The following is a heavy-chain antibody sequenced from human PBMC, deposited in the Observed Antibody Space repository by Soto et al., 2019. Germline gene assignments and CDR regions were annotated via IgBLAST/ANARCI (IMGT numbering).Heavy chain of an antibody. CDR3: VKALWICPDACRSGDY. CDR1: GFTFSTYA. Sequence: EVQLLESGGGLVQPGGSLRLSCAASGFTFSTYAMSWVRQAPGKGLEWLSGISGSGDTTYYAESVKDRFTISRDNSENTLYLQMNSLRAEDTAVYYCVKALWICPDACRSGDYCGQGTLVTVSS. D-gene: IGHD3-3*01. V-gene: IGHV3-23*01. J-gene: IGHJ4*02. CDR2: ISGSGDTT.